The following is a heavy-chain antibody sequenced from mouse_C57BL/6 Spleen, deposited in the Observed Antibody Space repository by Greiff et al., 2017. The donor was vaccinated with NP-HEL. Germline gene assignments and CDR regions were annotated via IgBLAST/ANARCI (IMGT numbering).Heavy chain of an antibody. Sequence: QVQLQQSGAELVKPGASVKISCKASGYAFSSYWMNWVKQRPGKGLEWIGQIYPGDGDTNYNGKFKGKATLTADKSSSTAYMQLSSLTSEDSAVYFCASSSLQYYFDYWGQGTTLTVSS. CDR3: ASSSLQYYFDY. D-gene: IGHD6-2*01. CDR1: GYAFSSYW. V-gene: IGHV1-80*01. CDR2: IYPGDGDT. J-gene: IGHJ2*01.